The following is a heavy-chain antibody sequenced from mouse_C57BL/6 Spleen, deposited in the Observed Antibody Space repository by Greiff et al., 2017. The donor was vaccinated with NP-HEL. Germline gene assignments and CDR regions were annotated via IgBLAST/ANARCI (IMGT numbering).Heavy chain of an antibody. CDR3: ARGSQATYAMDY. CDR1: GYTFTSYW. Sequence: QVQLQQPGAELVKPGASVQLSCKASGYTFTSYWMHWVKQRPGQGLEWLGMIHPNSGTTNYNEKFKSMATLTVDNSSSTVYMQHSSLTSEDSAVYYGARGSQATYAMDYWGQGTSVTVSS. V-gene: IGHV1-64*01. J-gene: IGHJ4*01. D-gene: IGHD3-2*02. CDR2: IHPNSGTT.